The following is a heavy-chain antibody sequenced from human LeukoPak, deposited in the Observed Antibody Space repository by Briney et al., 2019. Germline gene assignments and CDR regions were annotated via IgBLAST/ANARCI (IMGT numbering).Heavy chain of an antibody. CDR3: ARLQVGYYYYGMDV. CDR2: IYYSGST. Sequence: SETLSLTCTVSGGXISSYYCSWIRQPPGKGREWLGYIYYSGSTNYNPSLKSRVTISVDTSKNQFSLKLSSVTAADTAVYYCARLQVGYYYYGMDVWGQGTTVTVSS. CDR1: GGXISSYY. J-gene: IGHJ6*02. D-gene: IGHD3-10*01. V-gene: IGHV4-59*08.